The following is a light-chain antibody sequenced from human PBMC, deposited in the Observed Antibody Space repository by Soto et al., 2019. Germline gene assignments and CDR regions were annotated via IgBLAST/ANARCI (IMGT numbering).Light chain of an antibody. J-gene: IGKJ4*01. CDR3: QQRYHWPPLT. CDR2: DAT. V-gene: IGKV3-11*01. Sequence: EIVLTQSPVTLSLSPGDTATLSCRASQSVVRYVAWYQQKPGQAPRLLIYDATIRASGIPARFSGSGSGTDFSITISSLEPEDFAVYYCQQRYHWPPLTFGGGTKVEVK. CDR1: QSVVRY.